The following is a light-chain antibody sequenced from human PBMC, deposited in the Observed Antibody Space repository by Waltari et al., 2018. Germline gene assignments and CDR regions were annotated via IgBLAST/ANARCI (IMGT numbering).Light chain of an antibody. V-gene: IGKV4-1*01. CDR2: WAS. CDR3: QQYYSTLGA. CDR1: QSVLYSSSNKNY. J-gene: IGKJ2*01. Sequence: DIVMTQSPDSLAVSLGERAPINCKSSQSVLYSSSNKNYLAWYQQKPGQPPKLLIYWASTRESGVPDRFSGSGSGTDFTLTISSLQAEDVAVYYCQQYYSTLGAFGQGTKLEIK.